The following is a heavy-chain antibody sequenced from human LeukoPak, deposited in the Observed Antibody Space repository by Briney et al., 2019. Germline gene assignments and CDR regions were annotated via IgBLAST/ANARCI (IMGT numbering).Heavy chain of an antibody. Sequence: GGSLRLSCAASGFTFSNAWMSWVRQAPGKGLEWVGRIKSKTDGGTTDYAAPVKGRFTISRDDSKNTLYLQTNSLKTEDTAVYYCTTKVRYFDWLLYRENWFDPWGQGTLVTVSS. J-gene: IGHJ5*02. D-gene: IGHD3-9*01. CDR1: GFTFSNAW. CDR2: IKSKTDGGTT. CDR3: TTKVRYFDWLLYRENWFDP. V-gene: IGHV3-15*01.